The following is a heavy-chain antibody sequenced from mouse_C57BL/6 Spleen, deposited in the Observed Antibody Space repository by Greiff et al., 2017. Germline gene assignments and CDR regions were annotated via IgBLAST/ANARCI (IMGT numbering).Heavy chain of an antibody. CDR2: INPSNGGT. V-gene: IGHV1-53*01. CDR1: GYTFTSYW. J-gene: IGHJ3*01. D-gene: IGHD2-2*01. CDR3: ARGGPMVTTEAWFAY. Sequence: QVQLQQPGTELVKPGASVKLSCKASGYTFTSYWMHWVKQRPGQGLEWIGNINPSNGGTNYNEKFKSKATLTVDKSSSTAYMQLSSLTFEDAAVYDCARGGPMVTTEAWFAYWGQGTLVTVSA.